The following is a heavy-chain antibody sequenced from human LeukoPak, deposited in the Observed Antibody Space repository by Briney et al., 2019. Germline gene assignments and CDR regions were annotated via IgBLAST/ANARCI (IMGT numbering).Heavy chain of an antibody. CDR2: ISSSGSNT. Sequence: PGGSLRLSCAASGFTFSSYAMSWVRQAPGKGLEWVSGISSSGSNTYYADSVKGRFTISRDNSKNTLYLQMSSLRAEDTAVYYCAKTYGSGTYPYYFDYWGLGTLVTVSS. J-gene: IGHJ4*02. V-gene: IGHV3-23*01. CDR1: GFTFSSYA. CDR3: AKTYGSGTYPYYFDY. D-gene: IGHD3-10*01.